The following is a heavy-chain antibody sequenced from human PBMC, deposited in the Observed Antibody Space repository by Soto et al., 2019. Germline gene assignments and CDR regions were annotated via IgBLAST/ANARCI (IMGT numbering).Heavy chain of an antibody. CDR2: LKPDNGGT. Sequence: QVQLVQSGAEVKPPGASVEVSCKASGYSFTGHYMHWVRQVSGKRLEFLGWLKPDNGGTYYAPKFQGRVTFTRDTSTTTAYMELSGLHSDDTAVYYCARDLCPLGSGSPCPTYGMDLWGQGTTVAVSS. D-gene: IGHD3-10*01. CDR1: GYSFTGHY. CDR3: ARDLCPLGSGSPCPTYGMDL. V-gene: IGHV1-2*02. J-gene: IGHJ6*02.